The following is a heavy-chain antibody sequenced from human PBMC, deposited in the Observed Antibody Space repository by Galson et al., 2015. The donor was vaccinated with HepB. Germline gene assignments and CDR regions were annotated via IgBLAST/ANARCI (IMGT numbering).Heavy chain of an antibody. Sequence: ETLSLTCTVSGGSISSYYWSWIRQPPGKGLEWIGYIYYSGSTNYNPSLKSRVTISVDTSKNQFSLKLSSVTAADTAVYYCARIYCSSTSCVDIWGQGTMVTVSS. CDR1: GGSISSYY. CDR3: ARIYCSSTSCVDI. J-gene: IGHJ3*02. CDR2: IYYSGST. D-gene: IGHD2-2*01. V-gene: IGHV4-59*01.